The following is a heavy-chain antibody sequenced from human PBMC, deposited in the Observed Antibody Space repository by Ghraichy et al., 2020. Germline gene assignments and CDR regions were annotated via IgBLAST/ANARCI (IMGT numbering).Heavy chain of an antibody. CDR3: ARDAGARRAMVS. D-gene: IGHD5-18*01. Sequence: GGSLRLSCADSILTFRSYWMSWVRQAPGKGLEWVANIKQDGTEKNYVGSVKGRFTISRDNAKNSLYLQLTSLRVEDTAVYYCARDAGARRAMVSWGQGTLVTVSS. V-gene: IGHV3-7*01. CDR2: IKQDGTEK. J-gene: IGHJ4*02. CDR1: ILTFRSYW.